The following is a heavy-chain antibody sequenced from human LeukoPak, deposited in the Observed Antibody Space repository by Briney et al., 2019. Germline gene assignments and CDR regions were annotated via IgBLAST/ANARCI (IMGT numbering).Heavy chain of an antibody. CDR3: ARDEDGNYTPDY. Sequence: RGSLKLSCAASGFIFSNYNMNWVRQAPGKGLEWVSSISSSSRYIYNSDSVKGRFTISRDNARNSLYLQMNSLRADDTAVYYCARDEDGNYTPDYWGQGTLVTVSS. D-gene: IGHD4-17*01. CDR2: ISSSSRYI. CDR1: GFIFSNYN. J-gene: IGHJ4*02. V-gene: IGHV3-21*01.